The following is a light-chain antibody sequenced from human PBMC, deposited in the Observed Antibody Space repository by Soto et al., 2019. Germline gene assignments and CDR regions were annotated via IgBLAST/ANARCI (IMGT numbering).Light chain of an antibody. Sequence: QSVLTQPASVSGSPGQSITISCTGTSSDIGGSDYVSWYQQRPGKAPKLMIYEVRYRPSGVPNRFSGSKSGNTASLTISGLQAEDEADYYCCSYTRTSNHYFFGSGTKVSV. CDR3: CSYTRTSNHYF. CDR1: SSDIGGSDY. J-gene: IGLJ1*01. V-gene: IGLV2-14*01. CDR2: EVR.